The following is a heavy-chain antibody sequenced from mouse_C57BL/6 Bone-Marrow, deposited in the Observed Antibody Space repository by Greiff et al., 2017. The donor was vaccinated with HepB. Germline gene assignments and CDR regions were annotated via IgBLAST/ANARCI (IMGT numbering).Heavy chain of an antibody. Sequence: EVKVEESGEGLVKPGGSLKLSCAASGFTFSSYAMSWVRQTPEKRLEWVAYISSGGDYIYYADTVKGRFTISRDNARNTLYLQMSSLKSEDTAMYYCTRDSSGGFAYWGQGTLVTVSA. CDR3: TRDSSGGFAY. CDR2: ISSGGDYI. CDR1: GFTFSSYA. V-gene: IGHV5-9-1*02. D-gene: IGHD3-2*02. J-gene: IGHJ3*01.